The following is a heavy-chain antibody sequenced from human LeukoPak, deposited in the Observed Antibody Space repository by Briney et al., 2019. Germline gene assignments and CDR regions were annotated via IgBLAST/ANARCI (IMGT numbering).Heavy chain of an antibody. CDR1: GGSISSYY. V-gene: IGHV4-34*01. Sequence: SETLSLTCTVSGGSISSYYWSWIRQPPGKGLEWIGEINHSGSTNYNPSLKSRVTISVDTSKNQFSLKLSSVTAADTAVYYCARGIAAAALAPFDYWGQGTLVTVSS. CDR3: ARGIAAAALAPFDY. J-gene: IGHJ4*02. D-gene: IGHD6-13*01. CDR2: INHSGST.